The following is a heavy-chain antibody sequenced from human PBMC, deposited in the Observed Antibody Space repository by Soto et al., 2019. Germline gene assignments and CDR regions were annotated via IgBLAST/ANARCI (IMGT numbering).Heavy chain of an antibody. CDR2: ISYDGSNK. V-gene: IGHV3-30*18. J-gene: IGHJ3*02. D-gene: IGHD3-22*01. CDR3: AKGRYEYDSSDSDALDI. CDR1: GFTFSSYG. Sequence: GGSLRLSCAASGFTFSSYGMHWVRQAPGKGLEWVAVISYDGSNKYYADYVKVRFTISRDNSKNTLYLQMNSLRAEDTDVYYCAKGRYEYDSSDSDALDIWRQGTMVTVSS.